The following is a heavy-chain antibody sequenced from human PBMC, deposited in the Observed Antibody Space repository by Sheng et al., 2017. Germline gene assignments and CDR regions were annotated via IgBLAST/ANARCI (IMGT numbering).Heavy chain of an antibody. D-gene: IGHD3-16*02. Sequence: QVQLQESGPGLVKPSETLSLTCTVSGGSVSSEGYYWSWIRQPPGKGLEWIGYIYYSGSTKYTPSLTSRVTISVDRSKNQFSLNLSSVTAADTAVYFCATIRLGESSLYFFDHWGQGTLVTVSS. CDR1: GGSVSSEGYY. V-gene: IGHV4-61*08. CDR2: IYYSGST. J-gene: IGHJ4*02. CDR3: ATIRLGESSLYFFDH.